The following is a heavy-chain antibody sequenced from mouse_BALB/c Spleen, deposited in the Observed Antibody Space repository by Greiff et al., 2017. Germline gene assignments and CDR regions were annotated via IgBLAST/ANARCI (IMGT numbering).Heavy chain of an antibody. Sequence: QVQLKESGPGLVAPSQSLSITCTVSGFSLTSYGVHWVRQPPGKGLEWLGVIWAGGSTNYNSALMSRLSISKDNSKSQVFLKMNSLQTDDTAMYYCAREGRSTMITTGFAYWGQGTLVTVSA. J-gene: IGHJ3*01. D-gene: IGHD2-4*01. V-gene: IGHV2-9*02. CDR3: AREGRSTMITTGFAY. CDR1: GFSLTSYG. CDR2: IWAGGST.